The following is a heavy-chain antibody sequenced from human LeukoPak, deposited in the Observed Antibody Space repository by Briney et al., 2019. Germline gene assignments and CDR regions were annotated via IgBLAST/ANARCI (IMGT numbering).Heavy chain of an antibody. CDR1: GFTFSSYG. Sequence: PGGSLRLSCATSGFTFSSYGMHWVRQAPGKGLEWVAVISYDGSKKYYADSVKGRLTISRDNSKNTLYLQMNSLRAEDTAVCYCAKALICSGGSCYSYYYYGVDVWGQGTTVTVSS. CDR3: AKALICSGGSCYSYYYYGVDV. CDR2: ISYDGSKK. V-gene: IGHV3-30*18. J-gene: IGHJ6*02. D-gene: IGHD2-15*01.